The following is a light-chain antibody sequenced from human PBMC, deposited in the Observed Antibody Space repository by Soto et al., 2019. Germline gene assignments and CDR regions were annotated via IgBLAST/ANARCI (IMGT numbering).Light chain of an antibody. Sequence: QSALTQPASVSGSPGQSITISCTGTSSDIGVYNYVSWYQQHPGEAPKLMIYEVSNRPSGVSNRFSGSKSGNTASLTITGLQAEDEADYYCSTSISRSTRVFGGGTKLTVL. J-gene: IGLJ3*02. CDR3: STSISRSTRV. CDR2: EVS. CDR1: SSDIGVYNY. V-gene: IGLV2-14*01.